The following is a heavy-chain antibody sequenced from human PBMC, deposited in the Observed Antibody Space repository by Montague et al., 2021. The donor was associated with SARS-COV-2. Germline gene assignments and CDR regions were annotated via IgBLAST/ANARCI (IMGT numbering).Heavy chain of an antibody. Sequence: SLRLSCAASEFIFSRYWMHWVRQIPGKGLVWVSRLNEDGSHTTYADSVKGRFTISRDNAKNSLYLQMNSLRAEDTAVYYCARGGVRQQVIGFWGQGSLVTVSS. CDR1: EFIFSRYW. D-gene: IGHD3-10*02. J-gene: IGHJ4*02. CDR2: LNEDGSHT. V-gene: IGHV3-74*01. CDR3: ARGGVRQQVIGF.